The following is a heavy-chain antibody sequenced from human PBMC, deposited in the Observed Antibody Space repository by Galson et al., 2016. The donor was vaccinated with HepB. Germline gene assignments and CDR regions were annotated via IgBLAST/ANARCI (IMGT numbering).Heavy chain of an antibody. CDR3: AGGEEPIAYFDDGRRDLDY. CDR2: INGGNGNT. CDR1: GYIFSKYV. Sequence: SVKVSCKASGYIFSKYVTHWVRQAPGHSLEWMGWINGGNGNTMYSPKFQDRITITRDTFATTAYLELSSLRLEDTALYYCAGGEEPIAYFDDGRRDLDYWGRGTLVTVSS. J-gene: IGHJ4*02. D-gene: IGHD3-22*01. V-gene: IGHV1-3*01.